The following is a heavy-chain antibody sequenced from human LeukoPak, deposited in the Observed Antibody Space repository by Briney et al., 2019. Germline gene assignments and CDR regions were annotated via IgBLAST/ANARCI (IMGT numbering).Heavy chain of an antibody. CDR1: RFTFTIYR. Sequence: GGSPRLSSAASRFTFTIYRINCVPHVPGKGLEWVSYISSIINTIYYAESVKGRFTISRENAKNSLYLQMNSLRAEDMAVYYCARGAPNYGDYDYYYYYYMDVWGKGTTVTVSS. D-gene: IGHD4-17*01. CDR3: ARGAPNYGDYDYYYYYYMDV. J-gene: IGHJ6*03. CDR2: ISSIINTI. V-gene: IGHV3-48*01.